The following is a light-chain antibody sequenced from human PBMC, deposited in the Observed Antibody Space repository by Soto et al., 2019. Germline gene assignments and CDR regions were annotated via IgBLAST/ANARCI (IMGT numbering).Light chain of an antibody. Sequence: EIVVTQSPATLSVSPGERATLSCRASQSVNSNLAWYQQKPGQAPRLLIYGASTRATAIPARFSGSGSGTEFTLTISSLQSEDFAVYYCQQYNDWPPRTFGQGSKVEIK. V-gene: IGKV3-15*01. CDR1: QSVNSN. J-gene: IGKJ1*01. CDR3: QQYNDWPPRT. CDR2: GAS.